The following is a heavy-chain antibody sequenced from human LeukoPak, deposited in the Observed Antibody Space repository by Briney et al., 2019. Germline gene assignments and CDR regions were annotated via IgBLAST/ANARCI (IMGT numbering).Heavy chain of an antibody. CDR3: AREGNSGWYYFDY. Sequence: GASVKVSCKASGYTFTSYGISWVRQAPGQGLEWMGWISTYNGHTNYPQRLQGRVTMTTDTSTSTAYMELRSLSSDDTAVYYCAREGNSGWYYFDYWGQGTLVTVSS. V-gene: IGHV1-18*01. CDR1: GYTFTSYG. D-gene: IGHD6-19*01. J-gene: IGHJ4*02. CDR2: ISTYNGHT.